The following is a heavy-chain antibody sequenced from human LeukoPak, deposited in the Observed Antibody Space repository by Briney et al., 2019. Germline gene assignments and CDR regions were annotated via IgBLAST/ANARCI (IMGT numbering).Heavy chain of an antibody. CDR3: AKDLLGSNSGWPGY. D-gene: IGHD5-12*01. Sequence: PGGSLKLSCAASGFTFSTYVMSWVRQAPGEGLEWVSSISGSGGTTNYEDYVKGRFNLSRNNSKSTLYLQMSSLRAEDAAVYYCAKDLLGSNSGWPGYWGQGTLVTVSS. J-gene: IGHJ4*02. CDR2: ISGSGGTT. CDR1: GFTFSTYV. V-gene: IGHV3-23*01.